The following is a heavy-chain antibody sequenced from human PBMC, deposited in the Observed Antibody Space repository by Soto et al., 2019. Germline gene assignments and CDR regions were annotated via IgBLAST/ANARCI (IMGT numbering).Heavy chain of an antibody. CDR2: ISSSSSYT. Sequence: PGGSLRLSCAASGFTFSDYYMSWIRQAPGKGLEWVSYISSSSSYTNYADSVKGRFTISRGNAKNSLYLQMNSLRAEDTAVYYCARDGHSYVLDYWGQGTLVTVSS. CDR1: GFTFSDYY. D-gene: IGHD5-18*01. J-gene: IGHJ4*02. V-gene: IGHV3-11*06. CDR3: ARDGHSYVLDY.